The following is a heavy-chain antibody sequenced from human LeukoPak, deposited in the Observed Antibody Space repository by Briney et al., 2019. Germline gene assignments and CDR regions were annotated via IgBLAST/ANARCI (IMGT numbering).Heavy chain of an antibody. CDR2: IYYSGST. V-gene: IGHV4-31*03. CDR3: ARGRSLLFRTFSHYFDY. CDR1: GGSISSGGYY. D-gene: IGHD3-10*01. J-gene: IGHJ4*02. Sequence: SQTLSLTCTVSGGSISSGGYYWSWIRQHPGKGLEWIGYIYYSGSTYYNPSLKSRVTISVDTSKNQFSLKLSSVTAADTAVYYCARGRSLLFRTFSHYFDYWGQGTLVTVSS.